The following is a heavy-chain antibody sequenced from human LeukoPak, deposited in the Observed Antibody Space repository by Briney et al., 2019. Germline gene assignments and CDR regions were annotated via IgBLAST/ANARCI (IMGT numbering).Heavy chain of an antibody. Sequence: GGSLRLSCAASGFTFSNAWMNWVRQAPGKGLEWVSAISGSGGSTYYADSVKGRFTISRDNSKNTLYLQMNSLRAEDTAVYYCAKEEDTAMVTDYWGQGTLVTVSS. D-gene: IGHD5-18*01. V-gene: IGHV3-23*01. J-gene: IGHJ4*02. CDR1: GFTFSNAW. CDR2: ISGSGGST. CDR3: AKEEDTAMVTDY.